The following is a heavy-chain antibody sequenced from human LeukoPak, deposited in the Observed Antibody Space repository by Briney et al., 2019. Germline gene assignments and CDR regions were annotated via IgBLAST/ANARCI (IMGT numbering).Heavy chain of an antibody. D-gene: IGHD3-22*01. CDR3: AKATHYYDSSGYNGVFDY. CDR2: ITGTADNT. J-gene: IGHJ4*02. V-gene: IGHV3-23*01. CDR1: GFTFSSYA. Sequence: GGSLRLSCAASGFTFSSYAMTWVRQAPGKGLEWVAAITGTADNTHYADSVQGRFTISRDNSENTLFLQMNSLRAEDAAVYYCAKATHYYDSSGYNGVFDYWGQGTLVILSS.